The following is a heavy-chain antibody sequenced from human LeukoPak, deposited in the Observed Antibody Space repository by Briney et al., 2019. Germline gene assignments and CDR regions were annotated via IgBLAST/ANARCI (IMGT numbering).Heavy chain of an antibody. CDR1: GYTFTSYY. CDR3: ARDVVGSGSYRFDP. Sequence: ASVKVSCKASGYTFTSYYMHWVRQAPGQGLEWMGWISAYNGNTNYAQKLQGRVTMTTDTSTSTAYMELRSLRSDDTAVYYCARDVVGSGSYRFDPWGQGTLVTVSS. CDR2: ISAYNGNT. J-gene: IGHJ5*02. V-gene: IGHV1-18*04. D-gene: IGHD3-10*01.